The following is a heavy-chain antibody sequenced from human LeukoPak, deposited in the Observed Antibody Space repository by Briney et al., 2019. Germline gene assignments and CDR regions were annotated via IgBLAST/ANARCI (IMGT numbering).Heavy chain of an antibody. J-gene: IGHJ4*02. CDR2: TYHSGKT. CDR1: GYSIGSGYF. D-gene: IGHD3-10*01. V-gene: IGHV4-38-2*02. Sequence: SETLSLTCAVSGYSIGSGYFWGWVRQPPGKALEWVGTTYHSGKTYYNPSLKSRVTISVDTSKNQFSLKLSSVTAADTAVYYCARDRVDGEGYWGQGTLVTVSS. CDR3: ARDRVDGEGY.